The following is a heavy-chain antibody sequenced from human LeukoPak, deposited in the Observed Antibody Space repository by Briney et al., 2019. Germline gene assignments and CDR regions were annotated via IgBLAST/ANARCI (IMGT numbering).Heavy chain of an antibody. V-gene: IGHV1-2*02. CDR3: AREEAMAGIKPRDAFDI. J-gene: IGHJ3*02. CDR1: GYTFTDYY. D-gene: IGHD6-19*01. CDR2: INPNSGGT. Sequence: GASVKVSCKASGYTFTDYYIHWVRQAPGQGLEWMGWINPNSGGTNYALNFQGRVTMTRDTFISTAYMELSRLSSDDTAVYYCAREEAMAGIKPRDAFDIWGQGTMVTVSS.